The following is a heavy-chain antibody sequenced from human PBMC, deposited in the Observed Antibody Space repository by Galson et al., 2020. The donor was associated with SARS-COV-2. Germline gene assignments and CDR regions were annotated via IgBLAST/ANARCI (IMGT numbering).Heavy chain of an antibody. Sequence: SETLSLTCTVSGGSISSYFWSWIRQPPGKGLEWIAYIYYSGITNYNPSLKGRVTISVDTSKNQFSLRLSSVTAADTAVYYCARHESSSWDGWFDPWGQGTLVTVSS. V-gene: IGHV4-59*08. D-gene: IGHD6-13*01. CDR2: IYYSGIT. CDR3: ARHESSSWDGWFDP. CDR1: GGSISSYF. J-gene: IGHJ5*02.